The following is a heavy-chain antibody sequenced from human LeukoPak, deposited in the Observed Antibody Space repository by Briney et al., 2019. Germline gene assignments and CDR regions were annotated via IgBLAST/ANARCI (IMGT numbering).Heavy chain of an antibody. CDR1: GFTFSSYA. CDR3: AKDLYGGYVYYFDY. J-gene: IGHJ4*02. V-gene: IGHV3-23*01. CDR2: ISGSGGST. Sequence: GGSLRLSCAASGFTFSSYAMSWVRQAPGKGLEWVSAISGSGGSTYYADSVKGRFTISRDNSKNTLYMQMNSLRAEDTAVYYCAKDLYGGYVYYFDYWGQGTLVTVSS. D-gene: IGHD4-17*01.